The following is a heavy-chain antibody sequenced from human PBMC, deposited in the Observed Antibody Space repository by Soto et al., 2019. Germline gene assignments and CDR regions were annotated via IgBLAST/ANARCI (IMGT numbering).Heavy chain of an antibody. J-gene: IGHJ6*02. V-gene: IGHV3-9*01. CDR1: GFTFEDYA. D-gene: IGHD2-2*01. CDR3: AKDIVPASYLPYYYYYGMDV. Sequence: VQLVESGGGLVQPGRSLRLSCAASGFTFEDYAMHWVRQVPGKGLEWVSGISWNSGTIGYADSVKGRFTISRDNAKNSLYVEMNSLRPEDTALYYCAKDIVPASYLPYYYYYGMDVWGQGTTVTVSS. CDR2: ISWNSGTI.